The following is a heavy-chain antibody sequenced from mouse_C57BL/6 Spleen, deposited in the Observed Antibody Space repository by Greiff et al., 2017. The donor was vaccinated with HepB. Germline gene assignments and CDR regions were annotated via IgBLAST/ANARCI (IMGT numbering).Heavy chain of an antibody. Sequence: EVQLQQSGPELVKPGASVKIPCKASGYTFTDYNMDWVKQSHGKSLEWIGDINPNNGGTIYNQKFKGKATLTVDKSSSTAYMELRSLTSEDTAVYYCGRRGYSNYYFDYWGQGTTLTVSS. CDR3: GRRGYSNYYFDY. CDR1: GYTFTDYN. V-gene: IGHV1-18*01. D-gene: IGHD2-5*01. J-gene: IGHJ2*01. CDR2: INPNNGGT.